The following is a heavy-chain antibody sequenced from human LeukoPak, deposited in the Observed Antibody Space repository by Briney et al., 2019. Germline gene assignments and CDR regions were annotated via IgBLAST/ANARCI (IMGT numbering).Heavy chain of an antibody. V-gene: IGHV4-38-2*02. CDR1: GYSITNGYY. D-gene: IGHD5-18*01. CDR2: SYHTGST. Sequence: PSETLSLTCTVSGYSITNGYYWGWIRQPPGKGLEWLGSSYHTGSTYYNPSLKSRVTVSVDTSKNQFSLKLRSVTAAGTALYHCARDRSYGSFDYWGQGTLVTVSS. J-gene: IGHJ4*02. CDR3: ARDRSYGSFDY.